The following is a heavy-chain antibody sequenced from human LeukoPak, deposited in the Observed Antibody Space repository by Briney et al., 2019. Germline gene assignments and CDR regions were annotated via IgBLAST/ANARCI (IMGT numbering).Heavy chain of an antibody. CDR1: GGSISSDSYY. Sequence: SETLSLTCSVSGGSISSDSYYWGWIRQPPGKGLEWIGSIYYSGSTHYNSSLKSRVTIFIDTSKNQFSLKLSSVTAADTAVYYCARERTLRYGGPTYYYYYMDVWGKGTTVTVSS. J-gene: IGHJ6*03. CDR3: ARERTLRYGGPTYYYYYMDV. D-gene: IGHD1-26*01. V-gene: IGHV4-39*07. CDR2: IYYSGST.